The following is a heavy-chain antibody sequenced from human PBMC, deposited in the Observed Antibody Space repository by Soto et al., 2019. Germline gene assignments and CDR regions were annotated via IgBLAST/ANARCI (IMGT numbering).Heavy chain of an antibody. CDR2: IKSKTDGGTT. D-gene: IGHD2-21*02. V-gene: IGHV3-15*01. CDR3: TTRQSYGDFYSYFDY. J-gene: IGHJ4*02. CDR1: GFTFSNAW. Sequence: PGGSLRLSCAASGFTFSNAWMSWVRQAPGKGLEWVGRIKSKTDGGTTDYAAPVKGRFTISRDDSKNTLYLQMNSLKTEDTAVYYCTTRQSYGDFYSYFDYWGQGTLVTVSS.